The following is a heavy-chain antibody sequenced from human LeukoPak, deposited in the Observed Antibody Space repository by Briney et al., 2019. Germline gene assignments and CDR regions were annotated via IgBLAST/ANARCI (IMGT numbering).Heavy chain of an antibody. V-gene: IGHV3-23*01. D-gene: IGHD3-22*01. Sequence: GGSLRLSCAASGFTFGSYGMSWVRQAPGKGLEWVSFITPNADRASYADSVKGRFTISRDNPRNTLYMQMNSLRDEDTAVDYCSIMHGYYDGSGYWVQWGQGTLVTVSS. CDR3: SIMHGYYDGSGYWVQ. J-gene: IGHJ1*01. CDR1: GFTFGSYG. CDR2: ITPNADRA.